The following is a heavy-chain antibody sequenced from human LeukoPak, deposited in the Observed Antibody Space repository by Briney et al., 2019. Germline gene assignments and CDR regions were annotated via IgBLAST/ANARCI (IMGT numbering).Heavy chain of an antibody. D-gene: IGHD5-12*01. CDR1: GGSFSGYY. J-gene: IGHJ4*02. CDR3: ASVGYSGYLYVDY. CDR2: INHSGST. V-gene: IGHV4-34*01. Sequence: PSETLSLTCAVYGGSFSGYYWSWIRQPPGKGLEWIGEINHSGSTNYNPSLKSRVTISVDTSKNQFSLKLSSVTAADTAVYYCASVGYSGYLYVDYWGQGTLVTVSS.